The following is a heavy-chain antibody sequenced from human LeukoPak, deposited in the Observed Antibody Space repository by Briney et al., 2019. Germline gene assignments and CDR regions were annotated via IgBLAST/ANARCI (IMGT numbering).Heavy chain of an antibody. CDR1: GGTFSSYA. V-gene: IGHV1-69*05. CDR3: ARVYSGSSLGDY. D-gene: IGHD1-26*01. CDR2: IIPIFGTA. J-gene: IGHJ4*02. Sequence: APVKVSCKASGGTFSSYAISWVRQAPGQGLEWMGRIIPIFGTANYAQKFQGRVTITTDESTNTAYMELSSLRSEDTAVYYCARVYSGSSLGDYWGQGTLVTVSS.